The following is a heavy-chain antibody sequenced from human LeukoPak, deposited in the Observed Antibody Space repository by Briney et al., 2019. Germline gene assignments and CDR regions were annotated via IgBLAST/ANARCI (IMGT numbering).Heavy chain of an antibody. Sequence: GGSLRLSCAASGFTFSSYSMNWVRQAPGKGLEWVSYISSSGSTIYYADSVKGRFTISRDNAKNSLYLQMNSLRAEDTAVYYCARAIAAAGNYMDVWGKGTTVTVSS. CDR2: ISSSGSTI. J-gene: IGHJ6*03. V-gene: IGHV3-48*04. CDR1: GFTFSSYS. D-gene: IGHD6-13*01. CDR3: ARAIAAAGNYMDV.